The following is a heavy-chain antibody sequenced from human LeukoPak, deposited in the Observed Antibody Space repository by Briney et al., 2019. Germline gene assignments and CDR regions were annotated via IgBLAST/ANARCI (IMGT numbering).Heavy chain of an antibody. CDR1: GFIFSNYE. Sequence: PGGSLRLSCAASGFIFSNYEMNWVRQAPGKGLEWASYISSSGSTIYYADSVKGRFTISRDNAKNSLYLEMNSLRAGDTAVYYCAPLYCSGGSCYSHAFDIWGQGTMVIVSS. D-gene: IGHD2-15*01. CDR2: ISSSGSTI. J-gene: IGHJ3*02. V-gene: IGHV3-48*03. CDR3: APLYCSGGSCYSHAFDI.